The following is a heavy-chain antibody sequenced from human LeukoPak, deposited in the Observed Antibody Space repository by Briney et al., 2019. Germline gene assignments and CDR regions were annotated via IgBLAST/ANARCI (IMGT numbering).Heavy chain of an antibody. CDR3: ARYQNYYYDSSGYPSDYGMDV. V-gene: IGHV3-66*01. J-gene: IGHJ6*02. CDR1: GFTVSSNY. D-gene: IGHD3-22*01. Sequence: GGSLRLSCAASGFTVSSNYMSWVRQAPGKGLEWVSVIYSGGSTYYADSVEGRFTISRDNSKNTLYLQMNSLRAEDTAVYYCARYQNYYYDSSGYPSDYGMDVWGQGTTVTVSS. CDR2: IYSGGST.